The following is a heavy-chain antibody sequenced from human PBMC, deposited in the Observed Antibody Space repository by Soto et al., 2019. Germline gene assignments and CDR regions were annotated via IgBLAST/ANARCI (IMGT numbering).Heavy chain of an antibody. D-gene: IGHD2-2*01. CDR1: GFTFSSYS. V-gene: IGHV3-48*01. Sequence: GGSLRLSCAASGFTFSSYSMNWVRQAPGKGLEWVSYISSSSSTIYYADSVKGRFTISRDNAKNSLYLQMNSLRAEDTAVYYCARGGIVVVPAAMNWIEPWGQGTLVTLSS. J-gene: IGHJ5*02. CDR3: ARGGIVVVPAAMNWIEP. CDR2: ISSSSSTI.